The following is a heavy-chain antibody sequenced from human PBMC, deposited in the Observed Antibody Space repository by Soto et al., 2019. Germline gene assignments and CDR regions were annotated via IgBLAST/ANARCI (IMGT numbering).Heavy chain of an antibody. CDR2: IYPDGNT. Sequence: EEQLVESGGGLIQPGVSPRLSCAGSGFAVTSGYMSWVRQAPGKGLEWVSIIYPDGNTRHADSVKGRFTISRDISQNVVYLQMDSLRVEDTAVYYCARDWNGDSVLDSWGQGTLVTVSS. D-gene: IGHD4-17*01. CDR1: GFAVTSGY. V-gene: IGHV3-53*01. J-gene: IGHJ4*02. CDR3: ARDWNGDSVLDS.